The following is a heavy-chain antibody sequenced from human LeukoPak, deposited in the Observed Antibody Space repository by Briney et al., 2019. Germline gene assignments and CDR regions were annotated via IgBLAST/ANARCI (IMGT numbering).Heavy chain of an antibody. CDR2: ISGSGGST. Sequence: GGSQRLSCAASGFTFSSYAMSWVRQAPGRGLEWVSAISGSGGSTYYADSVKGRFTISRDNSKNTLYLQMNSLRAEDTAVYYCAKDQFGRIAAAGIDYWGQGTLVTVSS. D-gene: IGHD6-13*01. CDR3: AKDQFGRIAAAGIDY. V-gene: IGHV3-23*01. CDR1: GFTFSSYA. J-gene: IGHJ4*02.